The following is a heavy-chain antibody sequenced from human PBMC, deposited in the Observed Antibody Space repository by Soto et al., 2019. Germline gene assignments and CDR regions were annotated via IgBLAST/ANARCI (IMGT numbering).Heavy chain of an antibody. CDR3: AKGEGDYGDYKWFDP. CDR1: GFTFSSYA. D-gene: IGHD4-17*01. CDR2: ISRSGGST. Sequence: EVQLLESGGGLVQPGGSLRLSWAASGFTFSSYAMSWVRQAPGKGLEWVSAISRSGGSTYYADSVKRRFTISRDNSKNTLYLQMNSLRAEDTAVYYCAKGEGDYGDYKWFDPWGQGTLVTVSS. J-gene: IGHJ5*02. V-gene: IGHV3-23*01.